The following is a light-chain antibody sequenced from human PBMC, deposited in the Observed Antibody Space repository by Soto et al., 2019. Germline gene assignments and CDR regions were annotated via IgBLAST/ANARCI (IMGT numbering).Light chain of an antibody. CDR2: SAS. Sequence: DIQMTQSPSSVSASVGDRVTITCRASQGISNALAWYQQKPGTVPKLLIHSASTLQSGVPSRFSGSGSGTDFTLTISSLQPEDVASYYCQKYDSAPTFGPGTKVEIK. V-gene: IGKV1-27*01. J-gene: IGKJ1*01. CDR3: QKYDSAPT. CDR1: QGISNA.